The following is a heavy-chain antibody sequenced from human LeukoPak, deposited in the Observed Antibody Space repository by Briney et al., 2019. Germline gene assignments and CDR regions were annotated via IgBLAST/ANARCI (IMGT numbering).Heavy chain of an antibody. V-gene: IGHV4-34*01. Sequence: SETLSLTCAVYGGSFSGYYWTWIRQPPGKGLEWIGEINHRRSTKYSPSLKSRVTISVDTSKNQFSLRLSSVTAADAAVYYCARRVGRWFGERAYYYNYMDVWGKGTTVTISS. J-gene: IGHJ6*03. CDR2: INHRRST. CDR3: ARRVGRWFGERAYYYNYMDV. CDR1: GGSFSGYY. D-gene: IGHD3-10*01.